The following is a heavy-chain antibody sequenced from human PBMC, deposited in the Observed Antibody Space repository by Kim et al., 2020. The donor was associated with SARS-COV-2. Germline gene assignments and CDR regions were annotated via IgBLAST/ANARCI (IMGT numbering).Heavy chain of an antibody. V-gene: IGHV3-23*01. D-gene: IGHD2-8*01. Sequence: KGRFTISRYNSKNTLYLQMNSLRAEDTAVYYCAKQDVLMVFAIYYYGMDVWGQGTTVTVSS. CDR3: AKQDVLMVFAIYYYGMDV. J-gene: IGHJ6*02.